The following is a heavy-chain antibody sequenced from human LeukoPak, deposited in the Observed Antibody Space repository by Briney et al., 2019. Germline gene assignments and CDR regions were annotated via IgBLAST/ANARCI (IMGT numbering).Heavy chain of an antibody. V-gene: IGHV1-58*02. D-gene: IGHD1-26*01. CDR1: GFTFTSSA. J-gene: IGHJ4*02. CDR3: AAAQYSGGSFDY. Sequence: SGKVSCKASGFTFTSSAMQWVRQARGRRLEWIGWIVVGSGNTNYAQKFQERVTITTDMSTSTAYMERSRLRSEDTALYYCAAAQYSGGSFDYWGQGTLVTVSS. CDR2: IVVGSGNT.